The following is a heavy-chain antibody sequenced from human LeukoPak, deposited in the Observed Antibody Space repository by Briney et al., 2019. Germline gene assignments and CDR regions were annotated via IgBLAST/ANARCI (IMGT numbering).Heavy chain of an antibody. CDR3: AELGITMIGGV. CDR2: ITSSSTYI. Sequence: GGSLRLSCAASGFTFSSYNMNWVRQAPGKGLEWVSSITSSSTYIYYADSVKGRFTISRDNARNSLYLQMNSLRAEDTAVYYCAELGITMIGGVWGKGTTVTISS. J-gene: IGHJ6*04. V-gene: IGHV3-21*01. CDR1: GFTFSSYN. D-gene: IGHD3-10*02.